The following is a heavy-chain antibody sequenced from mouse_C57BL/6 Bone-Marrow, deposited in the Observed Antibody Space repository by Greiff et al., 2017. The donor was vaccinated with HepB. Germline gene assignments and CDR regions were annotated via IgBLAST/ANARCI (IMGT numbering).Heavy chain of an antibody. CDR2: INPNNGGT. J-gene: IGHJ1*03. Sequence: VQLQQSGPELVKPGASVKISCKASGYTFTDYYMNWVKQSQGKSLEWIGDINPNNGGTSYNQKFKGKATLTVDKSSSTAYMELRSLTSEDSAVYYCVGSLLGFDVWGTGTTVTVSS. D-gene: IGHD2-1*01. V-gene: IGHV1-26*01. CDR1: GYTFTDYY. CDR3: VGSLLGFDV.